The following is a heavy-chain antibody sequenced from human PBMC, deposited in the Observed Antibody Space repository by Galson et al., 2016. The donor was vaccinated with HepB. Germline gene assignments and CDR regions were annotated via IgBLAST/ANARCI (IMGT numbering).Heavy chain of an antibody. CDR2: IFYAGTA. CDR1: RGSISSSAYY. J-gene: IGHJ2*01. V-gene: IGHV4-39*01. D-gene: IGHD3-22*01. Sequence: ETLSLTCTVSRGSISSSAYYWGWVRQPPGRGLEWIGSIFYAGTAYFTPSLKSRVDMSIDTSKDQFFLRLSSATAADTAVYYCARHLRYHDSSGYHWYFDLWGRGTLVTVSS. CDR3: ARHLRYHDSSGYHWYFDL.